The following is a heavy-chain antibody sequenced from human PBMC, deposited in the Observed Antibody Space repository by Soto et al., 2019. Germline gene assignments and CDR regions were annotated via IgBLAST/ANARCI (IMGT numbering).Heavy chain of an antibody. V-gene: IGHV4-61*01. Sequence: SETLSLTCTVSGDSISSGSYFWSWIRQPPGKGLEWIGYIFYRGSTNHNPSLTGRVTFSLDTSKNQFSLRLRSVTAADTAVYYCARETRGVEAPYPYYGLDVWGQGTPVTVSS. CDR2: IFYRGST. D-gene: IGHD1-1*01. J-gene: IGHJ6*02. CDR3: ARETRGVEAPYPYYGLDV. CDR1: GDSISSGSYF.